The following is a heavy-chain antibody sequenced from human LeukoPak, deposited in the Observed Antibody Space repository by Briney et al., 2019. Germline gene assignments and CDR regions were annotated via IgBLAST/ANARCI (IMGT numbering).Heavy chain of an antibody. Sequence: GGSLRLSCEASGFTFSSYWMSWVRQAPGRGLEWVANIKQDGSEKKYLDSVKGRFTISRDNAKNSLYLQMNSLRAEDTAVYYCAREGVDRRGVYYYYMDVWGKGTTVTISS. J-gene: IGHJ6*03. CDR3: AREGVDRRGVYYYYMDV. D-gene: IGHD3-16*01. CDR1: GFTFSSYW. V-gene: IGHV3-7*01. CDR2: IKQDGSEK.